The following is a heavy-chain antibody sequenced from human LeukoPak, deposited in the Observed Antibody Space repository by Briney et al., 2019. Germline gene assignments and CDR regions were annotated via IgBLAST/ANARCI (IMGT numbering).Heavy chain of an antibody. J-gene: IGHJ4*02. CDR2: INPIGGGT. D-gene: IGHD3-22*01. CDR3: ARDNGRGYHVYFGY. V-gene: IGHV1-2*02. Sequence: ASVTVSCKASGYSFTGYYIHWVRQPPGQGLEWMGWINPIGGGTNYAQKFQGRVTMTRDTYINTAYMEKSNLRSDDTAVYYYARDNGRGYHVYFGYWGQGPLVTVSS. CDR1: GYSFTGYY.